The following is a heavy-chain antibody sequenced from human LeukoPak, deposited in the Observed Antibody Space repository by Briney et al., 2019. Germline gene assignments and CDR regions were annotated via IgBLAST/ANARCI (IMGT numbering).Heavy chain of an antibody. J-gene: IGHJ3*02. CDR3: ARELPRIGGQTDASDI. D-gene: IGHD3-16*01. CDR1: GFTSSGDW. V-gene: IGHV3-74*01. CDR2: SKNDGSST. Sequence: GGSLRLSCAVSGFTSSGDWMHWVRQAPGKGLVWVSRSKNDGSSTSYADSVKGRFTISRDNAKNTLYLQMNSLRAEDTAVYYCARELPRIGGQTDASDIWGQGTMVAVS.